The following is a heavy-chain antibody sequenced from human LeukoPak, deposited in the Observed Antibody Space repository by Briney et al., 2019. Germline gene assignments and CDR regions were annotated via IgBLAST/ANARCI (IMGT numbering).Heavy chain of an antibody. CDR3: SRLVPAAYDYYYYYLDV. V-gene: IGHV1-18*01. J-gene: IGHJ6*03. Sequence: ASVKVSCKASGYTFTSYGISWVRQAPGQGLEWMGWISAYNGNTNYAQKLQGRVTMTTDTSTSTAYVELRSLRSDDTAVYYCSRLVPAAYDYYYYYLDVWGKGTTVTVSS. CDR2: ISAYNGNT. D-gene: IGHD2-2*01. CDR1: GYTFTSYG.